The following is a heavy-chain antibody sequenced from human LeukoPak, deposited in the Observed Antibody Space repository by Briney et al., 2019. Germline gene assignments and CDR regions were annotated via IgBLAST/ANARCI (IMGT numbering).Heavy chain of an antibody. CDR1: GFTFSSYA. J-gene: IGHJ4*02. CDR2: ISGSGGRT. CDR3: AKDGGTDDVYYFDY. D-gene: IGHD1-1*01. Sequence: GGSLRLSCAASGFTFSSYAMGWVRQAPGKGLEWVSGISGSGGRTYYADSVKGRFTISRDNSKNTLYLQMNSLRAEDTAIYYCAKDGGTDDVYYFDYWGRGTLVTVSS. V-gene: IGHV3-23*01.